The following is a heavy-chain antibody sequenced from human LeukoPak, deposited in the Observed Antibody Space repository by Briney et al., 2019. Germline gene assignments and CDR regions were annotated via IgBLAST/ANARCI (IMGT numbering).Heavy chain of an antibody. V-gene: IGHV3-30*02. CDR1: GFTFSSYG. CDR2: IRYDGSNK. CDR3: AKVSLGWLLKEPPDDAFAI. Sequence: GGSLRLSCAASGFTFSSYGMHWVRQSPGKGLEWVAFIRYDGSNKNYADSVKGRFTISRDNSKNTLYLQMNSLRAEDTAVYYCAKVSLGWLLKEPPDDAFAIWGQGTMVTVSS. D-gene: IGHD1-14*01. J-gene: IGHJ3*02.